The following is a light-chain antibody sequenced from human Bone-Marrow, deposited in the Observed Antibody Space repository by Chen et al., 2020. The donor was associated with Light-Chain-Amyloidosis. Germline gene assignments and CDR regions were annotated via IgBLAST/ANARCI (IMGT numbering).Light chain of an antibody. J-gene: IGLJ2*01. V-gene: IGLV2-14*03. CDR3: SSYTSSSAPVV. CDR2: DVR. Sequence: QSALTQPAAGSASPGQSITLYCTGSSSDVGGYDYVSWYQQHPGKAPKLLIYDVRIRPSGVSNRFSGSKSGNTASLAISGLLTEDEAAYYCSSYTSSSAPVVFGGGTKLTIL. CDR1: SSDVGGYDY.